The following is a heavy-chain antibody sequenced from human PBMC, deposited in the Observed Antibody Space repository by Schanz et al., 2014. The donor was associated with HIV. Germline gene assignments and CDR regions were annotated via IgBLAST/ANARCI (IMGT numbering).Heavy chain of an antibody. D-gene: IGHD3-22*01. V-gene: IGHV3-33*01. Sequence: QVQLVESGGGVVQPGRSLRLSCAASGFTFSSYGMHWVRQAPGKGLEWVAVIWFDGRNKYYGDSVKGRFTISRDNSKNTLYLQMYSLRAADTAVYYCARDFSQGRDSSGPYDAFDLWGQGTMVTVSA. J-gene: IGHJ3*01. CDR2: IWFDGRNK. CDR1: GFTFSSYG. CDR3: ARDFSQGRDSSGPYDAFDL.